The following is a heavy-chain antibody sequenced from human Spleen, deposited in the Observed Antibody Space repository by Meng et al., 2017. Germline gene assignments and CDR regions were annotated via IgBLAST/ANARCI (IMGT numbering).Heavy chain of an antibody. D-gene: IGHD6-13*01. J-gene: IGHJ4*02. V-gene: IGHV3-15*04. CDR3: ATGAAAADH. Sequence: GGSLRLSCVASGVSFTDAWMSWVRQAPGKGLEWVGRIETKSEGGTADYAAPVKGRFSSSRDDSKNTLYIQMNSLITEDTAVYFCATGAAAADHWGQGTLVTVSS. CDR1: GVSFTDAW. CDR2: IETKSEGGTA.